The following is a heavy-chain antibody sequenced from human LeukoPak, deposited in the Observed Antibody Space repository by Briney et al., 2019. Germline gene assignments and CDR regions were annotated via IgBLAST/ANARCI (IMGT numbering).Heavy chain of an antibody. J-gene: IGHJ3*02. CDR2: IYYSGST. CDR3: ARRGILQSQIRAFDI. Sequence: SETLSLTCTVSGGSISSGDYYWSWIRQPPGKGLEWNGYIYYSGSTYYNPSLKSRVTISVDTSKNQFSLKLSSVTAADTAVYYCARRGILQSQIRAFDIWGQGTMVTVSS. CDR1: GGSISSGDYY. V-gene: IGHV4-30-4*01. D-gene: IGHD1-14*01.